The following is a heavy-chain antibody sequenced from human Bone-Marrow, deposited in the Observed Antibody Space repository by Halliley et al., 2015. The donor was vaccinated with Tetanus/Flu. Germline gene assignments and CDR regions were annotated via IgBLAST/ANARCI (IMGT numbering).Heavy chain of an antibody. CDR3: AKDRRVGYCSSTSCYPMFDY. CDR2: GGST. J-gene: IGHJ4*02. V-gene: IGHV3-23*01. D-gene: IGHD2-2*01. Sequence: GGSTYYADSVKGRFTISRDNSKNTLYLQMNSLRAEDTVVYYCAKDRRVGYCSSTSCYPMFDYWGQGTLVTVSS.